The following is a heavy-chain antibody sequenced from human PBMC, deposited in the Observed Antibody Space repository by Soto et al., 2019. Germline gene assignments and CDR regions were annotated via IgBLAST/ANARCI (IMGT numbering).Heavy chain of an antibody. J-gene: IGHJ4*02. V-gene: IGHV3-73*01. D-gene: IGHD3-3*01. CDR3: ARGGYDFWSGHPKGLDY. Sequence: PGGSLRLSCAASGFTFSGSAMHWVRQASGKGLEWVGRIRNKANNYATAYAVSVKGRFTISRDDSRNTAYLQMNSLKTEDTAVYYCARGGYDFWSGHPKGLDYWGQGTVVTISS. CDR2: IRNKANNYAT. CDR1: GFTFSGSA.